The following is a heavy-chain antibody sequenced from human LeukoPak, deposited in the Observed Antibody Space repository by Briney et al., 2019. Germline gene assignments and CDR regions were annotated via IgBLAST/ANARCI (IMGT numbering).Heavy chain of an antibody. V-gene: IGHV1-46*01. CDR1: GFTFTKFY. J-gene: IGHJ6*03. Sequence: ASVKVSCKASGFTFTKFYIHWVRQAPGQGLEWMGMINPSDGATTYSQRFQGRVTMTRDMSTTTDYMDLRSLISEGTAMYCCAREQRAVLSGNLVGLFAMYYTYYYMDVWGRGTTVTVSS. D-gene: IGHD3-3*01. CDR2: INPSDGAT. CDR3: AREQRAVLSGNLVGLFAMYYTYYYMDV.